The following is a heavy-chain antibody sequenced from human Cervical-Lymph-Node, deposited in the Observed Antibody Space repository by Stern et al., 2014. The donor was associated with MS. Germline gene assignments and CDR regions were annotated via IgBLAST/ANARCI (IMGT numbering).Heavy chain of an antibody. J-gene: IGHJ4*02. D-gene: IGHD6-25*01. CDR3: ARSGTRVPRGY. CDR2: ISAYNGNT. CDR1: GYTFTSYG. V-gene: IGHV1-18*04. Sequence: QVQLVQSGPEVKKPGASVKVSCKASGYTFTSYGIAWVRQAPGQGLEWMGWISAYNGNTNYERKLQGRITLTTNTTTSTAYMDLRSLKSDDTAIYFCARSGTRVPRGYWGQGTLITVSS.